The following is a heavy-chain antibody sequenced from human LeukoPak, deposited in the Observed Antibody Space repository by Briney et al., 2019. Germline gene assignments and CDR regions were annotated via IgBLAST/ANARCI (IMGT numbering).Heavy chain of an antibody. V-gene: IGHV3-30*18. J-gene: IGHJ4*02. CDR1: GFTFSTYG. CDR2: MSYDGSNK. Sequence: GGSLRLSCAASGFTFSTYGMHWVRQAPGKGLEWVALMSYDGSNKYYADSVKGRFTISRDNSKNTLYLQMSSLRAEDTAIYFCAKEGTYNFDYWGQGTLVTVSS. D-gene: IGHD3-16*01. CDR3: AKEGTYNFDY.